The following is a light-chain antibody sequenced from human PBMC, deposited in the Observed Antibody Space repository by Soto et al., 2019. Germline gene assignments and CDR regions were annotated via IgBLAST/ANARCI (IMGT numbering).Light chain of an antibody. J-gene: IGLJ3*02. CDR1: SSNIGANND. CDR3: HSYDDSLSGSV. V-gene: IGLV1-40*01. CDR2: GDN. Sequence: QSVLTQPPSVSGAPGQRVIISCTGGSSNIGANNDVHWYQQTPGRAPKLLIYGDNNRPSGVPDRFSGSKSGTSASLAITGLQAEDGADYYCHSYDDSLSGSVFGGGTKVTVL.